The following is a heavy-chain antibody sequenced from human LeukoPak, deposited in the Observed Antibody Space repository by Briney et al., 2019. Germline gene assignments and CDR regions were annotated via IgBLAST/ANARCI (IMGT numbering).Heavy chain of an antibody. CDR3: VRRDIAAHAFDI. CDR2: TYYRSKWNN. Sequence: SQTLSLTCAISGDSVSSNSAAWNWITQSPSRGLEWLGRTYYRSKWNNDYGVSVKSRITINADTLKNQFSLHLNSVTPEDTAVYFCVRRDIAAHAFDIWGQGTMVTVSS. CDR1: GDSVSSNSAA. J-gene: IGHJ3*02. V-gene: IGHV6-1*01. D-gene: IGHD6-13*01.